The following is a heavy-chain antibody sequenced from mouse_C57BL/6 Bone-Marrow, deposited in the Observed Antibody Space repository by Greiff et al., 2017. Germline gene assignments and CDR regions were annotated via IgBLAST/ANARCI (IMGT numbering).Heavy chain of an antibody. J-gene: IGHJ3*01. D-gene: IGHD2-5*01. CDR3: ARQAYYSNYGFAY. Sequence: QVQLKQSGAELARPGASVKLSCKASGYTFTSYGISWVKQRTGQGLEWLGEIYPRSGNTYYNEKFKGKATLTADKAYSTAYMELRSLTSEDSAVYFCARQAYYSNYGFAYWGQGTLVTVSA. CDR2: IYPRSGNT. V-gene: IGHV1-81*01. CDR1: GYTFTSYG.